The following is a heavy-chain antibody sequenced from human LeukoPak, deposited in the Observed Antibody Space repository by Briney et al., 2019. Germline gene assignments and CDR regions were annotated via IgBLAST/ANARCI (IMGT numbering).Heavy chain of an antibody. CDR2: IYTSGST. CDR1: GGSISSYY. Sequence: SETLSLTCTVSGGSISSYYWSWIRQPPGKGLEWIGYIYTSGSTNYNPSLKSRVTISVDTSKNQFSLKLSSVTAADTAVYYCARHGASVNCFTPGGKEPLVTVPS. J-gene: IGHJ5*02. D-gene: IGHD3-16*01. CDR3: ARHGASVNCFTP. V-gene: IGHV4-4*09.